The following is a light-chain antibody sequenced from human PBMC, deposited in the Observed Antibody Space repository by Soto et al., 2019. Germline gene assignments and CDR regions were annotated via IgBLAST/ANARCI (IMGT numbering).Light chain of an antibody. CDR1: SSDVDTYNY. Sequence: QSALTQPASVSGSPGQSIAISCTGASSDVDTYNYVSWYQHHPGKAPKLMIYDVTNRPSGVSGRFSGSKSGNTASLTISGLQAEDEADYYCTSYRSSTLFVFGTGTKVTVL. CDR2: DVT. J-gene: IGLJ1*01. V-gene: IGLV2-14*03. CDR3: TSYRSSTLFV.